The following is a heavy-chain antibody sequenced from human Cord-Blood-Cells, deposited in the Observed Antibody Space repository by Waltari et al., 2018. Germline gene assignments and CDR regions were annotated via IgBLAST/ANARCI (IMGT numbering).Heavy chain of an antibody. CDR3: ARMDHSLKWELLEEDY. Sequence: QVQLVQSGAEVKKPGSSVKVSCKASGGTFSSYAISWVRQAPGQGLEWMGGSIPIFGTANYAQKFQGRVTINADESTSTAYMELSSLRSEDTAVYYCARMDHSLKWELLEEDYWGQGTLVTVSS. J-gene: IGHJ4*02. CDR1: GGTFSSYA. D-gene: IGHD1-26*01. CDR2: SIPIFGTA. V-gene: IGHV1-69*01.